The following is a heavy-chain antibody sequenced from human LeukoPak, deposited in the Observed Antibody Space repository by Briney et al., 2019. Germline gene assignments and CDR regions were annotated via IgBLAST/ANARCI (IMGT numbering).Heavy chain of an antibody. CDR1: GYTFTSYG. J-gene: IGHJ4*02. CDR2: ISAYNGNT. Sequence: ASVKVSCKASGYTFTSYGISWVRQAPGQGLEWMGWISAYNGNTNYAQKLQGRVTMTTDTSTSTAYMELRSLRSDDTAVYYCARDLRGIVVVPAASRFDYWGQGTLVTVSS. V-gene: IGHV1-18*01. D-gene: IGHD2-2*01. CDR3: ARDLRGIVVVPAASRFDY.